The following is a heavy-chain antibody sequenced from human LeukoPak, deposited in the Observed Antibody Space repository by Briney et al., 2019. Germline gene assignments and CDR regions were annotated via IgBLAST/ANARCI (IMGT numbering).Heavy chain of an antibody. CDR1: GGSISSYY. CDR2: IYYSGST. Sequence: SETLSLTCTVSGGSISSYYWSWIRQPPGKGLEWIGYIYYSGSTNYNPSLKSRVSMSVDSSKNHFSLNLTSVTAEDTAVYYCARVSLFDILTAVYAFDIWGQGTMVTVSS. CDR3: ARVSLFDILTAVYAFDI. V-gene: IGHV4-59*12. D-gene: IGHD3-9*01. J-gene: IGHJ3*02.